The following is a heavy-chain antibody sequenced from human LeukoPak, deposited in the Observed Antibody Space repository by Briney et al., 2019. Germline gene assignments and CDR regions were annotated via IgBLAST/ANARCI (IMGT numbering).Heavy chain of an antibody. J-gene: IGHJ4*02. V-gene: IGHV3-7*01. CDR3: ASRSKWELLHSVY. Sequence: GGSLRLSCAASGFTFSSYAMSWVRQAPGKGLEWVANIKQDGSEKYYVDSVKGRFTISRDNAKNSLYLQMNSLRAEDTAVYYCASRSKWELLHSVYWGQGTLVTVSS. CDR1: GFTFSSYA. CDR2: IKQDGSEK. D-gene: IGHD1-26*01.